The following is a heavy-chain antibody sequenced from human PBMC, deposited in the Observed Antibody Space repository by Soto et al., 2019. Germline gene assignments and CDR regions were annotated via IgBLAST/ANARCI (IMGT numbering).Heavy chain of an antibody. CDR2: IKEDGSQK. J-gene: IGHJ4*02. CDR3: ARDNYGDYGQVLDF. CDR1: GFTFSRHC. V-gene: IGHV3-7*03. Sequence: GGSLRLSCAASGFTFSRHCMTWVRQAPGKGLEYVSNIKEDGSQKYYVDSVKGRFTISRDNAKNSVYLQMNSLRAEDTAQYYCARDNYGDYGQVLDFWGQGTLVTVSS. D-gene: IGHD4-17*01.